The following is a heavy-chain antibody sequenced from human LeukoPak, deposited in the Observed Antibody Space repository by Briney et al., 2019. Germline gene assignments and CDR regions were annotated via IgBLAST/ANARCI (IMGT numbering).Heavy chain of an antibody. V-gene: IGHV3-30-3*01. CDR1: GFTFSSYA. Sequence: PGGSLRLSCAASGFTFSSYAMHWVRQAPGKGLEWVAVISYDGSNKYYADSVKGRFTISRDNSKNTLYLQMNSLRAEDTAVYYCAREFTEPYCGGDCDAFDIWGQGTMVTVSS. CDR2: ISYDGSNK. CDR3: AREFTEPYCGGDCDAFDI. D-gene: IGHD2-21*01. J-gene: IGHJ3*02.